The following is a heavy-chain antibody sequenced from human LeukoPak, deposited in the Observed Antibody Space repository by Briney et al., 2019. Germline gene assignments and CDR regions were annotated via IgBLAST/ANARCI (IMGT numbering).Heavy chain of an antibody. D-gene: IGHD6-19*01. V-gene: IGHV3-23*01. CDR2: IRPSGDNT. Sequence: GGSLRLSCAASGFTFSSYAVHWVRHAPGRGLEWVSSIRPSGDNTYYGDSVKGRFTISRDNSKNTLYLQMNNMRVDDTAVYYCAPEAGWHFFDPWGQGTLVTVSS. CDR1: GFTFSSYA. J-gene: IGHJ5*02. CDR3: APEAGWHFFDP.